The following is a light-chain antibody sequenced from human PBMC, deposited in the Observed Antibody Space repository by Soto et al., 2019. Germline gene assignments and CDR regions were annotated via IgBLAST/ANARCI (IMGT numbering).Light chain of an antibody. CDR2: AAT. J-gene: IGKJ3*01. CDR3: QQADTFPFT. Sequence: IQMTQSPSSVSASVGDRVTITCRASQDISSLLAWYQHKSGKAPKLLIYAATTLQSGVPSRFSGSESGAEFTLTISSLQPEDFATYYCQQADTFPFTFGPGTKVDMK. CDR1: QDISSL. V-gene: IGKV1-12*01.